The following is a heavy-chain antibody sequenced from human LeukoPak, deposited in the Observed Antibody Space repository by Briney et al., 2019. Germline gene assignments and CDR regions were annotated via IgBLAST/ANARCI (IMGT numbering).Heavy chain of an antibody. CDR2: IYPSRST. Sequence: SETLSLTCTVSGGSISSYYWSWIRQPPGKGLEWIGYIYPSRSTTYNPSLKSRVTISVDTSKNQFSLKLSSVTAADTAVYYCARLSLGYYDILAGYYPYYFDYWGQGTLVTVSS. D-gene: IGHD3-9*01. CDR3: ARLSLGYYDILAGYYPYYFDY. V-gene: IGHV4-59*08. CDR1: GGSISSYY. J-gene: IGHJ4*02.